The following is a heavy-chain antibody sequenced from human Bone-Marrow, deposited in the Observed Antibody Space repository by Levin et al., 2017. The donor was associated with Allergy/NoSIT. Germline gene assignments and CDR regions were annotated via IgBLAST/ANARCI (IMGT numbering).Heavy chain of an antibody. Sequence: ASVKVSCKASGYTFTSYYMHWVRQAPGQGLEWMGIINPSGGSTSYAQKFQGRVTMTRDTSTSTVYMELSSLRSEDTAVYYCAREGGYCSGGSCQGADAFDIWGQGTMVTVSS. CDR2: INPSGGST. D-gene: IGHD2-15*01. CDR3: AREGGYCSGGSCQGADAFDI. V-gene: IGHV1-46*01. CDR1: GYTFTSYY. J-gene: IGHJ3*02.